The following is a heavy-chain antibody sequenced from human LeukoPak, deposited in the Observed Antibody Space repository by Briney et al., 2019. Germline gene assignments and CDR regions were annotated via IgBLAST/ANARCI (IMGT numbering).Heavy chain of an antibody. Sequence: GGSLRLSCAASGFTFSSYSMNWVRQAPGKGLEWVSSISSSSSYIYYADSVKGRFTISRDNAKNSLYLQMNSLRAEDTAVYYCARAAWPYYDSCPNDYWGQGTLVTVSS. CDR3: ARAAWPYYDSCPNDY. D-gene: IGHD3-22*01. CDR1: GFTFSSYS. CDR2: ISSSSSYI. V-gene: IGHV3-21*01. J-gene: IGHJ4*02.